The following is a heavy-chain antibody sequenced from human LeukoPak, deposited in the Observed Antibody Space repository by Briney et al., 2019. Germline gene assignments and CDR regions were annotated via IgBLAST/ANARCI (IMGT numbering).Heavy chain of an antibody. CDR2: ISSSGSTI. CDR3: ARDDYGSGSYSQRWLGYYYYYGMDV. V-gene: IGHV3-48*04. D-gene: IGHD3-10*01. Sequence: GGSLRLSCAASGFTLSSYSMNWVRQAPGKGLEWVSYISSSGSTIYYADSVKGRFTISRDNAKNSLYLQMNSLRAEDTAVYYCARDDYGSGSYSQRWLGYYYYYGMDVWGQGTTVTVSS. J-gene: IGHJ6*02. CDR1: GFTLSSYS.